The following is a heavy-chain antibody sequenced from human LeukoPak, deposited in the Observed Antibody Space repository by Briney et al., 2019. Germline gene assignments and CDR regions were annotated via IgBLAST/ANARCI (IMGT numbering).Heavy chain of an antibody. Sequence: GGSLRLSCAASGFTVSSNYMNWVRQAPGKGLEWVSVIYSGGSTYYADSVKGRFTISRDNSKNALYLQMNSLRAEDTAVYYCARDLRAYGMDVWGQGTTVTVSS. J-gene: IGHJ6*02. V-gene: IGHV3-53*01. CDR1: GFTVSSNY. CDR3: ARDLRAYGMDV. CDR2: IYSGGST.